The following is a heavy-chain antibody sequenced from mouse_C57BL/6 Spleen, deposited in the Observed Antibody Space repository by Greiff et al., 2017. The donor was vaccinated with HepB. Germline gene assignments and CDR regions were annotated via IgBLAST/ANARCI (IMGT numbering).Heavy chain of an antibody. V-gene: IGHV1-52*01. D-gene: IGHD1-1*01. CDR2: IDPSDSET. CDR3: ASPGGYGSSYEYFDV. J-gene: IGHJ1*03. CDR1: GYTFTSYW. Sequence: QVQLQQSGAELVRPGSSVKLSCKASGYTFTSYWMHWVKQRPIQGLEWIGNIDPSDSETHYNQKFKDKATLTVDKSSSTAYMQLSSLTSEDSAVYYCASPGGYGSSYEYFDVWGTGTTVTVSS.